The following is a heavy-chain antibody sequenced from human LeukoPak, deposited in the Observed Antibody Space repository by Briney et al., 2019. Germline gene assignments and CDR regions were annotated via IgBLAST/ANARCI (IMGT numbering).Heavy chain of an antibody. Sequence: SETLSLTCTVSGGSISSSSYYWGWIRQPPGKGLEWIGSIYYSGSTYYNPSLKSRVTISVDTSKNQFSLKLSSVTAADTAVYYCARHPWVRKQLVRDYYYYYMDVWAKGTTVTVSS. V-gene: IGHV4-39*01. J-gene: IGHJ6*03. CDR1: GGSISSSSYY. CDR2: IYYSGST. D-gene: IGHD6-6*01. CDR3: ARHPWVRKQLVRDYYYYYMDV.